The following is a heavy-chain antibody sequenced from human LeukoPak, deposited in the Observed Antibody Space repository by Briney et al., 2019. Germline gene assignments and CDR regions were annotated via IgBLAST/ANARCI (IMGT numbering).Heavy chain of an antibody. D-gene: IGHD2-15*01. CDR2: IYYSGST. V-gene: IGHV4-39*01. CDR3: ASFYCSGGSCYQYYSYYYMDV. Sequence: PSETLSLTCTVSGGSISSSSYYWGWIRQPPGKGLEWIGSIYYSGSTYSNPSLQSRVTISVDTSKNQFSLKLNSVTAADTAMYYCASFYCSGGSCYQYYSYYYMDVWGKGTTVTISS. CDR1: GGSISSSSYY. J-gene: IGHJ6*03.